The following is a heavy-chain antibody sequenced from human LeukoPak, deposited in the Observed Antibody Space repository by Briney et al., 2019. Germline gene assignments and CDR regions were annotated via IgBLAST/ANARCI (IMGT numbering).Heavy chain of an antibody. V-gene: IGHV4-4*02. D-gene: IGHD6-19*01. CDR2: IYHSGST. J-gene: IGHJ5*02. CDR3: ARDRGGEQWFQPYNWFDP. CDR1: GGSISSSNW. Sequence: SGTLSLTCAVSGGSISSSNWWSWVRQPPGKGLEWIGEIYHSGSTNYNPSLKSRVTISVDKSKNQFSLKLSSVTAADTAVYYCARDRGGEQWFQPYNWFDPWGQGTLVTVSS.